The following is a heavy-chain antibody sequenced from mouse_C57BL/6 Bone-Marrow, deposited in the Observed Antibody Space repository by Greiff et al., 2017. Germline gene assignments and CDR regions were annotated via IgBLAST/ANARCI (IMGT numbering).Heavy chain of an antibody. D-gene: IGHD4-1*02. CDR1: GYTFTSYW. Sequence: VQLQQPGAELVMPGASVKLSCKASGYTFTSYWMHWVKQRPGQGLEWIGELDPSDSYTNYNQKFQGKSTLTVDKSSSTAYMQLSSLTSEDSAVYYCARSNWVYAMDYWGQGTSVTVSS. V-gene: IGHV1-69*01. J-gene: IGHJ4*01. CDR2: LDPSDSYT. CDR3: ARSNWVYAMDY.